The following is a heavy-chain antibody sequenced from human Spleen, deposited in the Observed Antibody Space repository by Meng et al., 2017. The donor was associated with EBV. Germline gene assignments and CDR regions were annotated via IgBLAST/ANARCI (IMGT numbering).Heavy chain of an antibody. CDR3: AGGPTAMVTYLDY. J-gene: IGHJ4*02. CDR2: MHHSGST. Sequence: LPDSGSRLVKPSQTLSLPCAGSGVSLSSGGYSWSWIRQPSGKGLEWIGYMHHSGSTYNNPSLKSRVTISVDRAKNQFSLKLSSVTAADTAVDYCAGGPTAMVTYLDYWGQGTLVTVSS. V-gene: IGHV4-30-2*01. CDR1: GVSLSSGGYS. D-gene: IGHD5-18*01.